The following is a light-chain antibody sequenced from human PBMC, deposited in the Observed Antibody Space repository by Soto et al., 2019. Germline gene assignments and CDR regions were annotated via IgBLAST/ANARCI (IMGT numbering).Light chain of an antibody. Sequence: EIVMTQSPATLSVSPGERATLSCRASQSISSNLAWYQQKPGQAPRLLIYGASTRATGILATFSGSGSGTEFTLTISSLQSEHFAVYYCQQYNNWSFTFGPGTKVDIK. CDR3: QQYNNWSFT. CDR1: QSISSN. CDR2: GAS. J-gene: IGKJ3*01. V-gene: IGKV3-15*01.